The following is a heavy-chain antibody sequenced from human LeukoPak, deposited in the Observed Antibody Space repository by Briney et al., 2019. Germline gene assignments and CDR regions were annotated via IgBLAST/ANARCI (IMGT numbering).Heavy chain of an antibody. D-gene: IGHD5-18*01. J-gene: IGHJ3*02. CDR2: IWYDGSNK. CDR1: GFTFSSYG. V-gene: IGHV3-33*01. CDR3: ARELYSYDAFDI. Sequence: PGRSLRLSCAASGFTFSSYGMHWVRQAPGKGLEWVAVIWYDGSNKYYADSVKGRFTISRDNSKNTLYLQMNSLRAEDTAVYYCARELYSYDAFDIWGQGTMVTVSS.